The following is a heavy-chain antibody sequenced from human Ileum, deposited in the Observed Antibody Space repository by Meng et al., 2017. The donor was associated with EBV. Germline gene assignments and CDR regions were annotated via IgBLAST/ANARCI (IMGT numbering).Heavy chain of an antibody. Sequence: QVPLVQYVAEVKKPGAPVKVSCKASGYTFTSYPMHWVTQYPGQRLQWMGWVNTGNGKTEYSQNFQGRVTITRDTSANTAYMELSSLRSEDTAVYYCVSRPENDVGPFDYWGQGTLVTVSS. D-gene: IGHD1-14*01. CDR2: VNTGNGKT. CDR3: VSRPENDVGPFDY. CDR1: GYTFTSYP. J-gene: IGHJ4*02. V-gene: IGHV1-3*04.